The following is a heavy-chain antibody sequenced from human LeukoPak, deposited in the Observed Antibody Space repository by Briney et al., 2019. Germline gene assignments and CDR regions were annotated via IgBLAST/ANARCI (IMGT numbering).Heavy chain of an antibody. CDR2: IYTSGST. J-gene: IGHJ4*02. V-gene: IGHV4-4*09. CDR1: GGSISSYY. CDR3: ASLYPRDY. Sequence: SETLSLTCTVSGGSISSYYGSWIRQPPGKGLEWIGYIYTSGSTNYNPSLKSRVAISVDTSKTQFTLKLSSVTAADTAVYCGASLYPRDYWGQGTLVTVSS. D-gene: IGHD5/OR15-5a*01.